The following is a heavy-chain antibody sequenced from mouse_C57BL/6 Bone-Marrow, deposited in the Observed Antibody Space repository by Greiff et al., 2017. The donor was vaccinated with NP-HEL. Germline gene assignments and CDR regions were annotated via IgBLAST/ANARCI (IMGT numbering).Heavy chain of an antibody. CDR2: ISSGSSTI. J-gene: IGHJ3*01. V-gene: IGHV5-17*01. D-gene: IGHD2-3*01. Sequence: EVKLVESGGGLVKPGGSLKLSCAASGFTFSDYGMHWVRQAPETGLEWVAYISSGSSTIYYADTVKGRFTISRDNAKNTLFLQMTSLRSEDTAMYYCARGGYYVAWFAYWGQGTLVTVSA. CDR1: GFTFSDYG. CDR3: ARGGYYVAWFAY.